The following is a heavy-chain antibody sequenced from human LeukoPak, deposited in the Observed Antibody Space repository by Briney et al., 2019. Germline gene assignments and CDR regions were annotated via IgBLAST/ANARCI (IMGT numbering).Heavy chain of an antibody. CDR3: ARDHSSWEAPSDY. Sequence: GGSLRLSCAASGFSFNTYWMHWVRQVPGKGLVWVSGMNTDGSDRSYADSVKGRFTISRDNAKNTLYLQMNSLRAEDTAVYYCARDHSSWEAPSDYWGQGALVTVSS. CDR1: GFSFNTYW. V-gene: IGHV3-74*01. D-gene: IGHD6-13*01. J-gene: IGHJ4*02. CDR2: MNTDGSDR.